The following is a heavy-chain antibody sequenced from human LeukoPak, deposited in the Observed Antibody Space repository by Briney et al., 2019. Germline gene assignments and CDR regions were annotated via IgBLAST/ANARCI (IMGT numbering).Heavy chain of an antibody. CDR2: INPDSGGS. CDR1: GYTFSPFY. J-gene: IGHJ4*02. CDR3: ARDMTGGIWARATSFDH. Sequence: ASVTVSCKTSGYTFSPFYMHWLRQAPGQGTEGMGWINPDSGGSEYGQKFQGRVTFTSDTSSTTIYMEVRSLKSDDTAVYYCARDMTGGIWARATSFDHWGQGTLVTVSS. V-gene: IGHV1-2*02. D-gene: IGHD1-14*01.